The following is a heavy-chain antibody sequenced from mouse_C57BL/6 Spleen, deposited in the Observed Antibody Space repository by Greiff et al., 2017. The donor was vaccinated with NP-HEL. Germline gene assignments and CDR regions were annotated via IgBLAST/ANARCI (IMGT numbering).Heavy chain of an antibody. V-gene: IGHV7-3*01. J-gene: IGHJ1*03. CDR1: GFTFIDYY. D-gene: IGHD1-1*01. Sequence: EVQLVESGGGLVQPGGSLSLSCAASGFTFIDYYMSWVRQPPGKALEWLGFIRNKANGYTTEYSASVKGRFTISRDNSQSILYLQMNALRAEDSATYYCARYIPHYYGSSHWYFDVWGTGTTVTVSS. CDR3: ARYIPHYYGSSHWYFDV. CDR2: IRNKANGYTT.